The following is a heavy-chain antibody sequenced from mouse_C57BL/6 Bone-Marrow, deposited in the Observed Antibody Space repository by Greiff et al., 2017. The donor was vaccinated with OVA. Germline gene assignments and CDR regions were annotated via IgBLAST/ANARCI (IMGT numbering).Heavy chain of an antibody. J-gene: IGHJ4*01. CDR2: IDPSNGCT. CDR3: ARGGQCSRELAY. D-gene: IGHD1-1*01. Sequence: VQLQQPGAELVKPGASVKLSCKASGYTFTSYWMHWVKQRPGRGLEWIGGIDPSNGCTNYNQKFKSKSTLTVDKSSSTAYMQRSSLTSEDSAVYECARGGQCSRELAYWGQGTTVTGSA. CDR1: GYTFTSYW. V-gene: IGHV1-69*01.